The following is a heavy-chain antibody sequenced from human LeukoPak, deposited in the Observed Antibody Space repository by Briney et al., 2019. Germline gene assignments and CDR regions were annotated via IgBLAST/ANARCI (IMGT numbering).Heavy chain of an antibody. Sequence: SETLSLTCTVSGYSISSGYYWGWIRQPPGKGLEWIGSIYHSGSTNYSPSLKSRVTISVDTSKNQFSLKLSSVTAADTAVYYCARMITMVRGVIIDYYYYYMDVWGKGTTVTISS. J-gene: IGHJ6*03. V-gene: IGHV4-38-2*02. CDR2: IYHSGST. D-gene: IGHD3-10*01. CDR1: GYSISSGYY. CDR3: ARMITMVRGVIIDYYYYYMDV.